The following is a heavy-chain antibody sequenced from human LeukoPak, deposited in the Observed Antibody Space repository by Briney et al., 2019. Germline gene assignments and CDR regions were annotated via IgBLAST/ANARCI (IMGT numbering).Heavy chain of an antibody. CDR1: AFIFNNAW. CDR3: AKEMAVADPIFDY. Sequence: GGSLRLPCATSAFIFNNAWMSWVRQAPGKGLEWVAVISYDGSNKYYADSVKGRFTISRDNSKNKLYLQMNSLRAEDTAVYYCAKEMAVADPIFDYWGQGTLVTVSS. V-gene: IGHV3-30*18. D-gene: IGHD6-19*01. CDR2: ISYDGSNK. J-gene: IGHJ4*02.